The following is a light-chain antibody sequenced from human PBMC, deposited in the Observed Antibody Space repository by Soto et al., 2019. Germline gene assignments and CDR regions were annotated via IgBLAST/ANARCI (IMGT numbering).Light chain of an antibody. CDR2: GAS. J-gene: IGKJ2*01. CDR3: QQYGSSPTYT. V-gene: IGKV3-20*01. CDR1: QSVSSSY. Sequence: EIVLTQSPGTLSLSPGERATLSCRASQSVSSSYLAWYQQKPGQAPRLLIYGASSRATSIPDRFSGSGSGTDFTMTISSLQPADVAVYYCQQYGSSPTYTFGQGTKLEIK.